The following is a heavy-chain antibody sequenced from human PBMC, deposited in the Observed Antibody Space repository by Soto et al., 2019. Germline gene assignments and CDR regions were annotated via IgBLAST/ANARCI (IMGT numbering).Heavy chain of an antibody. V-gene: IGHV3-7*01. CDR2: IKQDGSEK. Sequence: GGSLRLSCAASGFTFSSYWMSWVRQAPGKGLEWVANIKQDGSEKHYVDSVKGRFTISRDNSRNTLDLQMNSLRAEDTAVYYCAKDTYYYDRSGYYTYDHWGQGTQVTVSS. J-gene: IGHJ4*02. CDR3: AKDTYYYDRSGYYTYDH. D-gene: IGHD3-22*01. CDR1: GFTFSSYW.